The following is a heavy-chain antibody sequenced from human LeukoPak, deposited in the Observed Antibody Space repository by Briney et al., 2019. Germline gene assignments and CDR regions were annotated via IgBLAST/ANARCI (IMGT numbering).Heavy chain of an antibody. CDR3: TRRIAVAGDNWFDP. J-gene: IGHJ5*02. CDR1: GFTFSGSA. V-gene: IGHV3-73*01. CDR2: IRSKANSYAT. D-gene: IGHD6-19*01. Sequence: GGSLRLSCAASGFTFSGSAIHWVRQASGKGLESVSRIRSKANSYATAYAASVKGRFTISRDDSKNTAYLQMNSLKTEDTAVYYCTRRIAVAGDNWFDPWGQGTLVTVSS.